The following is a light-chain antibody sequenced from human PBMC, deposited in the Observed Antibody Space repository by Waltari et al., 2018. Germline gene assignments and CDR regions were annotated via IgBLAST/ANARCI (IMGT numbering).Light chain of an antibody. CDR1: QSVSSSY. Sequence: EIVLTQSPGTLSLSPGERATLSCRASQSVSSSYLDWYQQKPGQAPRVLIHGASNRATGIPDRFSGSGSGTDFTLTISRLEPEDFAVYYCQQYGSSPWTFGQGTKVEIK. CDR3: QQYGSSPWT. CDR2: GAS. V-gene: IGKV3-20*01. J-gene: IGKJ1*01.